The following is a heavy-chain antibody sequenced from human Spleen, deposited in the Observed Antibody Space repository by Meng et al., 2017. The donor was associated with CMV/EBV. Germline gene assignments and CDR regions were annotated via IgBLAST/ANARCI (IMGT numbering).Heavy chain of an antibody. J-gene: IGHJ2*01. CDR3: ARGPVHSGTSYGGAFRDSYFDV. D-gene: IGHD1-26*01. CDR2: IYYSGNT. V-gene: IGHV4-59*01. CDR1: GGSISSYY. Sequence: SETLSLTCNVSGGSISSYYWSWIRQPPGEGLEWIGYIYYSGNTNYNPSLKSRVTISVDTSKNQFSLNLSSVTAADTALYYCARGPVHSGTSYGGAFRDSYFDVWGRGTLVTVSS.